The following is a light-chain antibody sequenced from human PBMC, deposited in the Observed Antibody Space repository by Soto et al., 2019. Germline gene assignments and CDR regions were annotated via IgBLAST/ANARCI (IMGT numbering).Light chain of an antibody. CDR3: SSYTSSSTRV. J-gene: IGLJ1*01. Sequence: QSALTKPASVSGSPGQSITISCTGTSSDVGGYNHVSWYQQHPGKAPKLMIYEVSNRPSGVSNRFSGSKSANTASLTISGLQAEDEADYYCSSYTSSSTRVFGTGTKLTVL. CDR1: SSDVGGYNH. CDR2: EVS. V-gene: IGLV2-14*01.